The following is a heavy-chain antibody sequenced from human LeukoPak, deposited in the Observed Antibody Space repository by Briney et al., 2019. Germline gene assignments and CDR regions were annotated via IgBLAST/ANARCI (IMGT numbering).Heavy chain of an antibody. D-gene: IGHD1-26*01. J-gene: IGHJ4*02. Sequence: GGSLRLSCAASGFTFSSYAMSWVRQAPGKGLEWVSSISSSSSYIYYADSVKGRFTISRDNAKNSLYLQMNSLRAEDTAVYYCARGDGGSPGFGYWGQGTLVTVSS. CDR2: ISSSSSYI. CDR1: GFTFSSYA. CDR3: ARGDGGSPGFGY. V-gene: IGHV3-21*01.